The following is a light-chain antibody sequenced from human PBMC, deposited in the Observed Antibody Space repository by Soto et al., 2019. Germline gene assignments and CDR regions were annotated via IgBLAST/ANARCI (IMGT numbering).Light chain of an antibody. V-gene: IGLV7-43*01. CDR1: TGSVTSGYY. Sequence: VATQEPSLTVSLEGTVTLTCPSSTGSVTSGYYANWFQQKPGQASRALIDITQNKHSCTPPRFSLSLPAGKAAWPLSGVQPEDEAVYCCLLYSCRALVFGYGTKVTVL. J-gene: IGLJ1*01. CDR3: LLYSCRALV. CDR2: ITQ.